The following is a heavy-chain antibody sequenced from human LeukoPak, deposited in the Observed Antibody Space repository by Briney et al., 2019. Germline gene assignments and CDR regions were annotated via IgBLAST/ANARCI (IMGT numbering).Heavy chain of an antibody. D-gene: IGHD3-22*01. CDR2: ISYDGSNK. J-gene: IGHJ4*02. CDR1: GFTFSSYA. Sequence: PGRSLRLSCAASGFTFSSYAMHWVRQAPGKGLEWVAVISYDGSNKYYADSVKGRFTISRDNSKNTLYLQMNSLRAEDTAVYYCARAPYYYDSSGNKIDYWGQGTLVTVSS. V-gene: IGHV3-30*04. CDR3: ARAPYYYDSSGNKIDY.